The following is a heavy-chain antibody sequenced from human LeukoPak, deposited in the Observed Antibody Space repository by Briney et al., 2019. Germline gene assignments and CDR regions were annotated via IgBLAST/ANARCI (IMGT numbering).Heavy chain of an antibody. V-gene: IGHV1-2*06. CDR3: ARLYSSGWYGLPGTPPDY. CDR1: GYTFTGYY. Sequence: GASVKVSCKASGYTFTGYYMHWVRQAPGQGLEWMGRINPNSGGTNYAQKLQGRVTMTTDTSTSTAYMELRSLRSDDTAVYYCARLYSSGWYGLPGTPPDYWGQGTLVTVSS. D-gene: IGHD6-19*01. J-gene: IGHJ4*02. CDR2: INPNSGGT.